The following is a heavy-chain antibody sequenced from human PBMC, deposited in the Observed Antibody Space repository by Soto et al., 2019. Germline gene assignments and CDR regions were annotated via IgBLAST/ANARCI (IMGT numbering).Heavy chain of an antibody. J-gene: IGHJ4*02. V-gene: IGHV1-69*13. CDR3: ARRRRRCSGGSCYDSFDY. D-gene: IGHD2-15*01. Sequence: VASVKVSCKASGGTFSSYAISWVRQAPGQGLEWMGGIIPIFGTANYAQKFQGRVTITADESTSTAYMELSSLSLEDTAVYYCARRRRRCSGGSCYDSFDYWGQGTMVTVSS. CDR2: IIPIFGTA. CDR1: GGTFSSYA.